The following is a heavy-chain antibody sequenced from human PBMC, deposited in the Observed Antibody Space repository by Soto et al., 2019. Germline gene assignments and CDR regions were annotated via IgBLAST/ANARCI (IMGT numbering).Heavy chain of an antibody. CDR1: GFTFSNYG. CDR2: ISYDGSSK. V-gene: IGHV3-30*18. Sequence: GGSLRLSCAASGFTFSNYGMHWVRQAPGKGLEWVAVISYDGSSKYYADSVKGRFTISRDNSKNMLYLQMNSLRGEDTAVYYCAKDQDIVLRVYTIYPDYWGQGTPVTVSS. D-gene: IGHD2-8*01. CDR3: AKDQDIVLRVYTIYPDY. J-gene: IGHJ4*02.